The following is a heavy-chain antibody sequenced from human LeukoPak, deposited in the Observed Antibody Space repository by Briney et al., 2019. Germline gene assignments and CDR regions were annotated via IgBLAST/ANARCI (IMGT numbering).Heavy chain of an antibody. CDR3: ARRMEYYYGNSGYYFDY. J-gene: IGHJ4*02. D-gene: IGHD3-22*01. V-gene: IGHV4-31*03. Sequence: SEILSLTCTVSGGSISSGGYYWSWIRQYPEKGLEWIGYIYHSGSTYYNPSLQSRVSISLDMSKNQFSLKLTSVTAADTAVYYCARRMEYYYGNSGYYFDYWGQGALVTVSS. CDR2: IYHSGST. CDR1: GGSISSGGYY.